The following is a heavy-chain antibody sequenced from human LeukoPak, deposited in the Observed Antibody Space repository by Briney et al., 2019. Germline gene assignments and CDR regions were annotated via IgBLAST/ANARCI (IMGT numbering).Heavy chain of an antibody. CDR1: GFTFSSYA. CDR3: AKVDTAMVTPDY. CDR2: ISGSGGST. V-gene: IGHV3-23*01. D-gene: IGHD5-18*01. J-gene: IGHJ4*02. Sequence: GGSLRLSCAASGFTFSSYAMSWVRQAPGKGLEWVSAISGSGGSTYYADSVKGRFTISRDNSKNTLYLQMNSPRAEDTAVYYCAKVDTAMVTPDYWGQGTLVTVSS.